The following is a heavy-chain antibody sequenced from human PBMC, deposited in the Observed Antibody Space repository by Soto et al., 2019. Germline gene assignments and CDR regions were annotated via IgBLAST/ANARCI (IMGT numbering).Heavy chain of an antibody. D-gene: IGHD2-2*02. Sequence: SQTLSLTCAISGDSVSSNSAAWNWIRQSPSRGLEWLGRTYYRAKWYNAYAGSVKSRITINPDTSKNQFCLQLNSVTPEDTAVYYCARGRYCSSTSCYTGDYYYGMDVWGRGTTVTVSS. CDR2: TYYRAKWYN. V-gene: IGHV6-1*01. CDR1: GDSVSSNSAA. CDR3: ARGRYCSSTSCYTGDYYYGMDV. J-gene: IGHJ6*02.